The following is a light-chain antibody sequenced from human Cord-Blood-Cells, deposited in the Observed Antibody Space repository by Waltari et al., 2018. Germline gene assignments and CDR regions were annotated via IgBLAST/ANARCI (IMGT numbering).Light chain of an antibody. CDR2: WAS. Sequence: DLVMTQSPDSLPVSLAEGATITCKSIPSVLYSSNNKNYLAWYQQKPGQPPKLLIYWASTRESGVPDRFSGSGSGTDFTLTISSLQPDDFATYYCQQYNSYQYTFGQGTKLEIK. CDR3: QQYNSYQYT. V-gene: IGKV4-1*01. CDR1: PSVLYSSNNKNY. J-gene: IGKJ2*01.